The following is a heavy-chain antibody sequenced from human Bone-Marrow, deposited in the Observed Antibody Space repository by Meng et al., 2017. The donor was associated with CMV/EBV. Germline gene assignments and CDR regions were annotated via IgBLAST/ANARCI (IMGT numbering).Heavy chain of an antibody. CDR2: ISSSSSYI. Sequence: GESLKISCAASGFTFSSYSMNWVRQAPGKGLEWVSSISSSSSYIYYADSVKGRFTISRDNAKNSLYLQMNSLRAEDTAVYYCARDSGDYWGQGTLVTGSS. CDR1: GFTFSSYS. CDR3: ARDSGDY. J-gene: IGHJ4*02. V-gene: IGHV3-21*01.